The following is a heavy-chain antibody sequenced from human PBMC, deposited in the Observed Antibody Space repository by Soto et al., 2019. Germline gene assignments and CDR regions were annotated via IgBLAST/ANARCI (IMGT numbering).Heavy chain of an antibody. D-gene: IGHD2-15*01. J-gene: IGHJ6*02. CDR3: ARESDVVVVAATPSYGMDV. V-gene: IGHV3-30-3*01. CDR2: ISYDENNI. CDR1: GFTFSSYA. Sequence: PGGSLRLSCAASGFTFSSYAMHRVRQAPDKGLEWVAVISYDENNIYYADSVKGRFTISRDNSRNTLSLQMNSLRTEDTAVYFCARESDVVVVAATPSYGMDVWGQGTTVTVSS.